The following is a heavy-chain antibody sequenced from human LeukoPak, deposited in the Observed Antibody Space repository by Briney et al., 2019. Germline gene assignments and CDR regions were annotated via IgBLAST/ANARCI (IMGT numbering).Heavy chain of an antibody. J-gene: IGHJ4*02. V-gene: IGHV1-69*01. D-gene: IGHD3-10*01. CDR1: GGTFSSYA. CDR3: ARDLRPLITMVRGAPTY. Sequence: SVKVSCKASGGTFSSYAISWVRQAPGQGLEWMGGIIPIFGTANYAQKFQGRVTITADESTSTAYMELSSLRSDDTAVYYCARDLRPLITMVRGAPTYWGQGTLVTVSS. CDR2: IIPIFGTA.